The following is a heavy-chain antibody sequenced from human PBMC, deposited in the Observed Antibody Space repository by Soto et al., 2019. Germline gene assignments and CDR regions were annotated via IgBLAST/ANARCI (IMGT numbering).Heavy chain of an antibody. CDR3: AKGALCSSTTCYVLSCFDP. CDR2: ISGSGSSI. J-gene: IGHJ5*02. V-gene: IGHV3-23*01. D-gene: IGHD2-2*01. Sequence: EVQLLESGGGLVQPGGSLRLSCAASGFTFSSYAMNWVRQAPGKGLEWVSSISGSGSSIYYAGSVKGRFTISRDNSKNTLYLQMNSLRAEDTAVYYCAKGALCSSTTCYVLSCFDPWGQGTLVTVSS. CDR1: GFTFSSYA.